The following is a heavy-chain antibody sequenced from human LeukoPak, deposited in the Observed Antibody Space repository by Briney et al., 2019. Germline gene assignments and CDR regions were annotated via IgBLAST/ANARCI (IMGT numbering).Heavy chain of an antibody. CDR2: INHSGST. D-gene: IGHD5-18*01. CDR1: SGSFSGYY. CDR3: ARGRRGYSYGSNWFDP. J-gene: IGHJ5*02. V-gene: IGHV4-34*01. Sequence: PSETLSLTCAVYSGSFSGYYWSWIRQPPGKGLEWIGEINHSGSTNFNPSLKSRVTISVDTSKNQFSLKLSSVTAADTAVYYCARGRRGYSYGSNWFDPWGQGTLVTVSS.